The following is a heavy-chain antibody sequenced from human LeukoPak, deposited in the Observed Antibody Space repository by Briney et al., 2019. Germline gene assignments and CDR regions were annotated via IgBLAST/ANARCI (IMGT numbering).Heavy chain of an antibody. CDR2: IWYDGSKK. J-gene: IGHJ4*02. CDR3: AKYYIKACFDY. D-gene: IGHD3-10*01. Sequence: GRSLRLSCAASGFTFSSYGMHWVRQAPGKGLEWVADIWYDGSKKYYADSVKGRFAISRDNSRTTLYLQMNSLRGEDTAVYYCAKYYIKACFDYWGQGALVTVSS. V-gene: IGHV3-33*06. CDR1: GFTFSSYG.